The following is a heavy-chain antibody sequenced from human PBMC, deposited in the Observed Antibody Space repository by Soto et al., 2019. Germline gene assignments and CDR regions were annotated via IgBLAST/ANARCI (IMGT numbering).Heavy chain of an antibody. V-gene: IGHV1-46*01. CDR2: INPKGGDS. CDR1: GYKFVDYY. CDR3: ARDAKWSLTGTTSCMDV. J-gene: IGHJ6*02. D-gene: IGHD1-7*01. Sequence: ASVKVSCKASGYKFVDYYIHWVRQAPGQGLEWMGIINPKGGDSRYAQKFQGRVTMTSNTFTSTVYMDLRRLTSDDTAVYYCARDAKWSLTGTTSCMDVWGQGTTVTVSS.